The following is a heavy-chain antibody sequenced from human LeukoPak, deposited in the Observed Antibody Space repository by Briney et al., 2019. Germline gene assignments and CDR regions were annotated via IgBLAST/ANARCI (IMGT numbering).Heavy chain of an antibody. D-gene: IGHD3-10*01. V-gene: IGHV3-30*03. CDR2: ISYDGSNK. CDR1: GFTFSRHD. Sequence: GRSLRLSCVASGFTFSRHDMNWVRQAPGKGLEWVAVISYDGSNKYYADSVKGRFTISRDNAKNSLYLQMNSLRAEDTAVYYCARYGGGHWAFDIWGQGTMVTVSS. J-gene: IGHJ3*02. CDR3: ARYGGGHWAFDI.